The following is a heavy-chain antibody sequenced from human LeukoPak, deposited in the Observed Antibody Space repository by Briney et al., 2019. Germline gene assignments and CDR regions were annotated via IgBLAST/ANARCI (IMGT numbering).Heavy chain of an antibody. CDR1: GFTFSIYA. V-gene: IGHV3-23*01. CDR3: AKDKHYYGSGSYGPFDY. CDR2: ISGSGGST. J-gene: IGHJ4*02. D-gene: IGHD3-10*01. Sequence: GGSLRLSCAASGFTFSIYAMSWVRQAPGKGLEWVSAISGSGGSTYYADSVRGRFTISRDNSKNTLYLQMNSLRAEDTAVYYCAKDKHYYGSGSYGPFDYWGQGTLVTVSS.